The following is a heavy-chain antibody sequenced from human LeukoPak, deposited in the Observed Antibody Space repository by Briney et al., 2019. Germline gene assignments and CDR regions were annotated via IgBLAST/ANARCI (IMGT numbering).Heavy chain of an antibody. CDR3: ARPSDSSGYDPGYFDY. J-gene: IGHJ4*02. Sequence: SVKVSCKASGATFTSYAISWVRQAPGQGLEWMGRIIPILGIANYAQKFQGRVTITEDKSTSTAYMELSSLRSEDTAVYYCARPSDSSGYDPGYFDYWGQGTLVTVSS. CDR1: GATFTSYA. CDR2: IIPILGIA. D-gene: IGHD3-22*01. V-gene: IGHV1-69*04.